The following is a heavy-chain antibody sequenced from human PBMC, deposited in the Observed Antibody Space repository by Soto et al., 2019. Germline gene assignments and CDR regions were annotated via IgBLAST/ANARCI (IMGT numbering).Heavy chain of an antibody. Sequence: ASVKVSCKASGFTFTSSAMQWVRQARGQRLEWIGWIVVGSGNTNYAQKFQERVTITRDMSTSTAYMELSSLRSEDTAVYYCAADAHDYSNYKIYYYYYMDVWGKGTTVTVSS. J-gene: IGHJ6*03. CDR2: IVVGSGNT. V-gene: IGHV1-58*02. CDR1: GFTFTSSA. D-gene: IGHD4-4*01. CDR3: AADAHDYSNYKIYYYYYMDV.